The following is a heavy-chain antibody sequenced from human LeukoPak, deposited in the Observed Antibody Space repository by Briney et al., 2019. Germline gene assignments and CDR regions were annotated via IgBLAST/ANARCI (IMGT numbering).Heavy chain of an antibody. Sequence: GGSLRPSCAASGFTFSSYAMSWVRQAPGKGLEWVSAISGSGGSTYYADSVKGRFTISRDNSKNTLYLQMNSLRAEDTAVYYCAKLAIYSSGYYNPLDYWGQGTLVTVSS. CDR3: AKLAIYSSGYYNPLDY. D-gene: IGHD3-22*01. V-gene: IGHV3-23*01. CDR1: GFTFSSYA. J-gene: IGHJ4*02. CDR2: ISGSGGST.